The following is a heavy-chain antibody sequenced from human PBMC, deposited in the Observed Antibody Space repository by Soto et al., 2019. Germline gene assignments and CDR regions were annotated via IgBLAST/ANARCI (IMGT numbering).Heavy chain of an antibody. J-gene: IGHJ6*02. CDR3: ARVCHPQRKHHYVIAV. Sequence: GESLKISCKGSGYSFTSYCIGWVRQMPGKGLEWMGIIYPGDSDTRYSPSFQGQVTISADKSISTAYLQWSSLKASDTAMYYCARVCHPQRKHHYVIAVPGQGTTVPGSS. CDR1: GYSFTSYC. V-gene: IGHV5-51*01. CDR2: IYPGDSDT. D-gene: IGHD2-2*01.